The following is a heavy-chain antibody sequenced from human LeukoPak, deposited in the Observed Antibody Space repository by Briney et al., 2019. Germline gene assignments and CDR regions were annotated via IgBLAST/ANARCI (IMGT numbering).Heavy chain of an antibody. J-gene: IGHJ5*02. CDR3: ARENMSKYYYDKYNWLDP. D-gene: IGHD3-22*01. CDR2: IYTSGST. V-gene: IGHV4-61*02. CDR1: GGSISSGSYY. Sequence: PSQTLSLTCTVSGGSISSGSYYWSWIRQPAGKGLEWIGRIYTSGSTNYNPSLKSRVTISVDTSKNQFSLRLSSVTAADTAVYCCARENMSKYYYDKYNWLDPWGQGTLVTVSS.